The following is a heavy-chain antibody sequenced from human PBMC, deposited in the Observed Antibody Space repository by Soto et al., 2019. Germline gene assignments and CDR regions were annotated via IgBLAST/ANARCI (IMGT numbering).Heavy chain of an antibody. CDR3: ARLKLERRKEYWFDP. D-gene: IGHD1-1*01. CDR1: GGSISSFY. J-gene: IGHJ5*02. CDR2: IYYSGST. Sequence: PSETLSLTCTVSGGSISSFYWSWIRQPPGKGLEWIGYIYYSGSTNYNPSLKSRVTISVDTSKNQFSLKLSSVTAADTAVYYCARLKLERRKEYWFDPWGQGTLVTVSS. V-gene: IGHV4-59*01.